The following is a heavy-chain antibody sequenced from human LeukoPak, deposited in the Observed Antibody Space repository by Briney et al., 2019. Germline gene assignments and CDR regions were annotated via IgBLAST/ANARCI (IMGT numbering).Heavy chain of an antibody. CDR3: ARPLTLTGDGVGAFDI. CDR1: GYTFTSYG. J-gene: IGHJ3*02. D-gene: IGHD7-27*01. CDR2: IIPILGIA. Sequence: ASMKVSCRASGYTFTSYGISWVRQAPGQGLEWMGRIIPILGIANYAQKFQGRVTITADKSTSTAYMELSSLRSEDTAVYYCARPLTLTGDGVGAFDIWGQGTMVTVSS. V-gene: IGHV1-69*04.